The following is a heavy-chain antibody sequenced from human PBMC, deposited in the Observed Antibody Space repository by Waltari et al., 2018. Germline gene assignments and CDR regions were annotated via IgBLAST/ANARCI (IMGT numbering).Heavy chain of an antibody. D-gene: IGHD5-12*01. J-gene: IGHJ6*02. V-gene: IGHV4-61*02. CDR2: IYTSGNT. Sequence: QVQLQESGPGLVKPSQTLSLTCTASGDSISRGSYYWSWIRQPAGKGLEWIRRIYTSGNTNYNPSLKSRVIISEDTSENQFFLRLSSVTAADTAVYYCARDHGHDGWGGMDVWGQGTTVTVSS. CDR1: GDSISRGSYY. CDR3: ARDHGHDGWGGMDV.